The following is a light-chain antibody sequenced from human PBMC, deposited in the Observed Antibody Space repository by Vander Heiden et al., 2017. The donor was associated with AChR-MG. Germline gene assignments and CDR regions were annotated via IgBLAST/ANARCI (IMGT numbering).Light chain of an antibody. J-gene: IGKJ1*01. CDR3: QQYHRYPWT. CDR2: KAS. V-gene: IGKV1-5*03. CDR1: QYINSW. Sequence: IQMTQSPVTLSPSIGDRVTITCRASQYINSWLSWYQQKPGNAPRLLIYKASVLENGVPSRFNGSASGTEFTLTIGGLQPEDFGTYFCQQYHRYPWTFGPGTKVEFK.